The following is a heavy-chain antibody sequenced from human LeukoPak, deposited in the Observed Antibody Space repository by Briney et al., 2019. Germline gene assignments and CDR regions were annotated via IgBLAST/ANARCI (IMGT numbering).Heavy chain of an antibody. CDR1: VFTFSSYA. CDR2: ISGSGGST. CDR3: AKYCSSTSCANEYFQH. Sequence: PGGSLRLSCAASVFTFSSYAMSWVRQAPGRGLEWVSAISGSGGSTYYADSVKGRFTISRDNSKNTLYLQMNSLRAEDTAVYYCAKYCSSTSCANEYFQHWGQGTLVTVSS. V-gene: IGHV3-23*01. J-gene: IGHJ1*01. D-gene: IGHD2-2*01.